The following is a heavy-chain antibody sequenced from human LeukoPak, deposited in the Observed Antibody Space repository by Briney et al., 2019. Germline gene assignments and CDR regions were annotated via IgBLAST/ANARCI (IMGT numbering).Heavy chain of an antibody. CDR3: ARDYYGDYYYYGMDV. V-gene: IGHV4-30-4*01. CDR2: IYYSGST. Sequence: SQTLSLTCTVSGGSISSGDYYWSWIRQPPGKGLEWIGYIYYSGSTYYNPSLKSRVTISVDTSKNQFSLKLSSVTAADTAVYYCARDYYGDYYYYGMDVWGQGTTVTVSS. J-gene: IGHJ6*02. CDR1: GGSISSGDYY. D-gene: IGHD3-10*01.